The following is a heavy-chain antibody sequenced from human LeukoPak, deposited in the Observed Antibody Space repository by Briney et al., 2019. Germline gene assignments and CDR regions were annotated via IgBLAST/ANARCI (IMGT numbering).Heavy chain of an antibody. D-gene: IGHD3-22*01. Sequence: PSETLSLTCIVSGGFISSNSHSWGWIRQPPGEGLDWIGSIYYSGSTYYNPSLKSRVTMSVDTSKNQFSLKLSSVTAADTAVYYCARGYYYDSSGYYYYWFDPWGQGTLVTVSS. V-gene: IGHV4-39*01. CDR3: ARGYYYDSSGYYYYWFDP. CDR2: IYYSGST. J-gene: IGHJ5*02. CDR1: GGFISSNSHS.